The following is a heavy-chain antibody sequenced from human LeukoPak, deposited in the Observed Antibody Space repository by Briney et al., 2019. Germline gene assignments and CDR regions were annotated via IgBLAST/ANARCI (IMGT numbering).Heavy chain of an antibody. D-gene: IGHD6-13*01. J-gene: IGHJ4*02. V-gene: IGHV4-39*07. CDR1: GGFISSRSYP. CDR2: IYYSVST. CDR3: ARARRGIAAAGRGYFDY. Sequence: PAETLSLTCTVSGGFISSRSYPWGWIRQPPGKGLEWIGSIYYSVSTYYNPSLKSRVTISVDTSKNQFSLKLSSVTAADTAVYYCARARRGIAAAGRGYFDYWGQGTLVTVSS.